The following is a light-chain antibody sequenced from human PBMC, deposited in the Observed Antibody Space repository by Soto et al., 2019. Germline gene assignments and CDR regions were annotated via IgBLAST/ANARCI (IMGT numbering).Light chain of an antibody. J-gene: IGLJ2*01. CDR1: SGYSNYK. V-gene: IGLV9-49*01. CDR3: GADHGSGSNFVVV. Sequence: QAVVTQPPSASASLGASVTLTCTLSSGYSNYKVDWYQQRPGKGPRFVMRVGTGGIVGSKGDGIPDRFSVLGSGLNRYLTIKNIQEEDGSDYHCGADHGSGSNFVVVFGGGTKLPVL. CDR2: VGTGGIVG.